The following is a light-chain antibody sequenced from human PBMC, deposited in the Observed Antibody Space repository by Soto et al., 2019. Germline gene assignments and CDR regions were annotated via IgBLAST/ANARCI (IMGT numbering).Light chain of an antibody. CDR3: QQYHHWPVT. Sequence: EIVMTQSPATLSVSPGERVTLSCRVSQSVTRNLAWYQHTPGQSPRLLISAASSGATGLPSRFSGSGSGTDFTLTISSLQSEDAAVYYCQQYHHWPVTFGGGTKVEIK. V-gene: IGKV3-15*01. CDR1: QSVTRN. J-gene: IGKJ4*01. CDR2: AAS.